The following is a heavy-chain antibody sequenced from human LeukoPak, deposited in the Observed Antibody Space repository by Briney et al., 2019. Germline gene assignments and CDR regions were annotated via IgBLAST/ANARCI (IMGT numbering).Heavy chain of an antibody. Sequence: SETLSLTCTVSGGSISSGDYYWGWIRQPPGKGLEWIGYIYYSGSTYYNPSLKSRVTISVDTSKNQFSLKLSSVTAADTAVYYCARDGPTYGMDVWGQGTTVTVSS. CDR2: IYYSGST. CDR3: ARDGPTYGMDV. V-gene: IGHV4-30-4*01. J-gene: IGHJ6*02. CDR1: GGSISSGDYY.